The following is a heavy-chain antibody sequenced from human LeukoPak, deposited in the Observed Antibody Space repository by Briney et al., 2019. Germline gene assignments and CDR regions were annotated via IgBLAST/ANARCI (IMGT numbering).Heavy chain of an antibody. J-gene: IGHJ4*02. CDR2: ISYDGSNK. CDR1: GFTFSSYG. V-gene: IGHV3-30*18. D-gene: IGHD3-10*01. Sequence: GGSLRLSCAASGFTFSSYGMHWVRQAPGKGLEWVAVISYDGSNKYYADSVKGRFTISRDNSKNTLYLQMNSLRAEDTAVYYCAKDPGYGSGSYLDYWGQGTMVTVSS. CDR3: AKDPGYGSGSYLDY.